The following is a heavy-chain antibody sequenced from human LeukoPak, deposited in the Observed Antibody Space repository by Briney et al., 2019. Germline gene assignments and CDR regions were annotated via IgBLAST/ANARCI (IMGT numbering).Heavy chain of an antibody. Sequence: PGRSLRLSCAASGFTFSSYAMHWVRQAPGKGLEWVAVISYDGSNKYYADSVKGRFTIPRDNSKNTLYLQMNSLGAEDTAVYYCAREFSGILDYWGQGTLVTVSS. J-gene: IGHJ4*02. CDR1: GFTFSSYA. CDR2: ISYDGSNK. V-gene: IGHV3-30*04. CDR3: AREFSGILDY.